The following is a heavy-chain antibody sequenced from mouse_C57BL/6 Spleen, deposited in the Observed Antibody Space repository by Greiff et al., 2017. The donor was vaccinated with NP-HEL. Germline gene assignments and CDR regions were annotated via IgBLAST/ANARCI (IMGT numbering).Heavy chain of an antibody. V-gene: IGHV1-53*01. Sequence: QVQLQQPGPELVKPGASVKLSCKASGYTFTSYWMHWVKQRPGQGLEWIGNINPSNGGNNYNEKFKSKATLTVDNASRTAYRQLRSRTSEDSAVYYCASYDYDRGAWFAYWGQGTLVTVSA. J-gene: IGHJ3*01. D-gene: IGHD2-4*01. CDR2: INPSNGGN. CDR1: GYTFTSYW. CDR3: ASYDYDRGAWFAY.